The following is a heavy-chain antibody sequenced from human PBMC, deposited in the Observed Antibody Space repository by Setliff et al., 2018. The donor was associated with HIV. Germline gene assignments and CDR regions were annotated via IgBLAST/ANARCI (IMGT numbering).Heavy chain of an antibody. CDR3: AKDHATSSWFTALLDY. CDR1: GFTFSTYW. V-gene: IGHV3-23*01. J-gene: IGHJ4*02. D-gene: IGHD6-13*01. CDR2: ISGGAGTT. Sequence: GGSLRLSCAASGFTFSTYWMSWVRQAPGKGLEWVSGISGGAGTTYYADSVKGRFSISRDNSKNTLYLQMNSLRAEDTAVYYCAKDHATSSWFTALLDYWGQGALVTVSS.